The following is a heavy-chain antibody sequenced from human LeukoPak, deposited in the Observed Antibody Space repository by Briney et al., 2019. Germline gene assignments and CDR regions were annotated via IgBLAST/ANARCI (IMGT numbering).Heavy chain of an antibody. Sequence: GGSLRLSCAASGFTFSSYWMSWVRQAPGKGLEWVANIKENGSEKYYVDSVKGRFTISRDNAKNSLYLQMNSLRAEDTAVYYCARDSDGSYTDYWGQGTLVTVSS. CDR2: IKENGSEK. CDR3: ARDSDGSYTDY. D-gene: IGHD1-26*01. J-gene: IGHJ4*02. CDR1: GFTFSSYW. V-gene: IGHV3-7*01.